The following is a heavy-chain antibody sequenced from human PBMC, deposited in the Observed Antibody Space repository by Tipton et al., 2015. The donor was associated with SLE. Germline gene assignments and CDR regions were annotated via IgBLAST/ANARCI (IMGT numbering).Heavy chain of an antibody. CDR2: ISAYNGNT. D-gene: IGHD2-8*01. J-gene: IGHJ5*02. Sequence: QSGAEVKKPGSSVKVSCKASGGTFSSYAISWVRQAPGQGLEWMGWISAYNGNTNYAQKLQGRVTMTTDTSTSTAYMELRSLRSDDTAVYYCARDHGANGVKPANWFDPWGQGTLVTVSS. V-gene: IGHV1-18*01. CDR1: GGTFSSYA. CDR3: ARDHGANGVKPANWFDP.